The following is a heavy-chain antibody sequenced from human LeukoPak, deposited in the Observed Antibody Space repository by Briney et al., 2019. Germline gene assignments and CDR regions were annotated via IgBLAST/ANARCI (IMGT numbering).Heavy chain of an antibody. D-gene: IGHD3-3*01. V-gene: IGHV3-23*01. CDR1: GFTFRSYA. Sequence: RGSLRLSCAASGFTFRSYAMSWVRQAPGEGLEWVSAISGSGGNTYYADSVKGRLTISRDNAKNSLYLQMNSLRAEDTAVYYCARDRLGLVTYYDFWSGYYGDYYYYMDVWGKGTTVTVSS. J-gene: IGHJ6*03. CDR2: ISGSGGNT. CDR3: ARDRLGLVTYYDFWSGYYGDYYYYMDV.